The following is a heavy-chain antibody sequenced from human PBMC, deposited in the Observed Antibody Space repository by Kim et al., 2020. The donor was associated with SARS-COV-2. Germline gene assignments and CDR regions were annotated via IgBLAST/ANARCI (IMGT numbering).Heavy chain of an antibody. CDR2: ISGVGGDK. J-gene: IGHJ4*02. D-gene: IGHD5-12*01. Sequence: GGSLRLSCTASGFTFSGYAMHWVRQAPGKGLLWVAVISGVGGDKYYADPVKGRLNIFRANSKNTLYLQLKSLRVDDTAVYYCARVSTDRGRDDDCWGKG. V-gene: IGHV3-30-3*01. CDR3: ARVSTDRGRDDDC. CDR1: GFTFSGYA.